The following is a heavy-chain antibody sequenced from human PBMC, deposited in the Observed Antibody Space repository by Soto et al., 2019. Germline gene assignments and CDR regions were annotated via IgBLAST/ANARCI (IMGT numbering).Heavy chain of an antibody. D-gene: IGHD2-8*02. CDR2: INHSGSY. Sequence: QVQLQQWGAGLLKPSETLSLTCAVYGGSFSDYYWSWIRQPPGKGLEWIGEINHSGSYNYNPSLKSRVTISLDTSKNQFSLKLSSVTAADTAVYSCARGYWRRAAFDIWGQGTMVTVSS. CDR3: ARGYWRRAAFDI. J-gene: IGHJ3*02. V-gene: IGHV4-34*01. CDR1: GGSFSDYY.